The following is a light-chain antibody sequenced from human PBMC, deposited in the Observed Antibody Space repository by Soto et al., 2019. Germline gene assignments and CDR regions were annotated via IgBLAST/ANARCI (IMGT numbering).Light chain of an antibody. CDR2: EVS. V-gene: IGLV2-14*01. Sequence: QSALTQPASVSGSPGQSITISCTGTSSDVGAYNYVSWYQQHPGKAPNLMIYEVSYRPSGVSNRFSGSKSGNTASLTISGLQAEDDADYYCSSYTSSRTYVFGTGTKLTVL. CDR1: SSDVGAYNY. J-gene: IGLJ1*01. CDR3: SSYTSSRTYV.